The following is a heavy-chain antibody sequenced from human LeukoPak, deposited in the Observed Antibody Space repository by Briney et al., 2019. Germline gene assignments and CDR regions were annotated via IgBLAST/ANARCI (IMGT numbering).Heavy chain of an antibody. CDR2: ISSSSSYI. Sequence: GGSLRLSCAASGFTFSSYSMTWVRQAPGKGLEWVSSISSSSSYIYYADSVKGRFTISRDNAKNSLYLQMNSLRAEDTAVYYCAKDDGGSYFYYYGMDVWGQGTTVTVSS. D-gene: IGHD1-26*01. CDR1: GFTFSSYS. V-gene: IGHV3-21*04. CDR3: AKDDGGSYFYYYGMDV. J-gene: IGHJ6*02.